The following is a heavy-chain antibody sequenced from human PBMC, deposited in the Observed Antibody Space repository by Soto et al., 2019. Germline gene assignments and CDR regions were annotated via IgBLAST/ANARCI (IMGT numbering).Heavy chain of an antibody. D-gene: IGHD1-26*01. V-gene: IGHV3-11*06. CDR2: ISRSSSFT. J-gene: IGHJ4*02. CDR1: GFTFSDYY. Sequence: QVQLVESGGGLVKSGGSLRLSCAASGFTFSDYYMTWIRQAPGKGLEWVSQISRSSSFTNYADSVKGRFTISRDNAKNSLYLQMYSLRAEDTAVYYCARDRAEWDRLARNEYWGQGTLVTVSS. CDR3: ARDRAEWDRLARNEY.